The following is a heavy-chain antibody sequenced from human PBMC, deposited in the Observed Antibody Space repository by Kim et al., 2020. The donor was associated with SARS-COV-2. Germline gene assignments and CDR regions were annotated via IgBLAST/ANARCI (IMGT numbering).Heavy chain of an antibody. V-gene: IGHV3-30-3*01. CDR1: GFTFSSCS. J-gene: IGHJ6*01. CDR3: ARDPKSRLGGLRYSYYG. D-gene: IGHD2-15*01. Sequence: GGSLRLSCAASGFTFSSCSMHWVRQAPGKGLEWVAVITYDGSNKYYADSVKGRFTISRDNSKNTLYLQMNSLRAEDTALYYCARDPKSRLGGLRYSYYG. CDR2: ITYDGSNK.